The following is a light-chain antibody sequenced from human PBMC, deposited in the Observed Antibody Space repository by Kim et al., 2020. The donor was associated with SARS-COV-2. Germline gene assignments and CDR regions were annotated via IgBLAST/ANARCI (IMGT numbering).Light chain of an antibody. CDR1: QSIGTR. V-gene: IGKV1-39*01. J-gene: IGKJ4*01. Sequence: SVGDRDTIACRASQSIGTRLNWYQQRPGKAPKLLIYAASSLQSGVPSRFSGTGSGTDFTLTISSLQPEDFATYYCQQSHSTPWLTFGGGTKVDIK. CDR3: QQSHSTPWLT. CDR2: AAS.